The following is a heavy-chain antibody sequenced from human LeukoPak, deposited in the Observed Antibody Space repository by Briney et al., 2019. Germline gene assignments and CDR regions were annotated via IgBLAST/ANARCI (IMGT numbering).Heavy chain of an antibody. CDR1: GTSISSYH. Sequence: SETLSLTCTVSGTSISSYHWSWIRQSPGRGLEWIGEVHYSGSTTNNPSLKSRVTISVDTSKNQLSLKLSSVTAADTAVYYCATGRSIRYFDYWGQGTLLTVSS. CDR2: VHYSGST. CDR3: ATGRSIRYFDY. V-gene: IGHV4-59*08. D-gene: IGHD3-3*01. J-gene: IGHJ4*02.